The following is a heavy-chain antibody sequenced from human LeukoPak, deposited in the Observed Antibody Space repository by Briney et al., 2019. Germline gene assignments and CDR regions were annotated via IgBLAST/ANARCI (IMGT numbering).Heavy chain of an antibody. Sequence: AGGSLRLSCAASGFTFSNYAMSWVRQAPGKGLEWVSSISGSGGSTLYADSVKGRFTISRDDAKNSLYLQMSSLRAEDTAVYYCARDLVAVAHFDSWGQGTLVTVSS. CDR2: ISGSGGST. J-gene: IGHJ4*02. CDR1: GFTFSNYA. CDR3: ARDLVAVAHFDS. D-gene: IGHD6-19*01. V-gene: IGHV3-23*01.